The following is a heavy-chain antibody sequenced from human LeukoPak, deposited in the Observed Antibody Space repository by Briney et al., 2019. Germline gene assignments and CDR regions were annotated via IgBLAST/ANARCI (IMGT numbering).Heavy chain of an antibody. V-gene: IGHV1-69*05. J-gene: IGHJ4*02. CDR1: GGTFSSYA. Sequence: SVKVSCKASGGTFSSYAISWVRQAPGQGLEWMGGIIPISGTANYAQEFQGRVTITTDESTSTAYMELSSLRSEDTAVYYCARELGSSSWYTGGYWGQGTLVTVSS. CDR2: IIPISGTA. D-gene: IGHD6-13*01. CDR3: ARELGSSSWYTGGY.